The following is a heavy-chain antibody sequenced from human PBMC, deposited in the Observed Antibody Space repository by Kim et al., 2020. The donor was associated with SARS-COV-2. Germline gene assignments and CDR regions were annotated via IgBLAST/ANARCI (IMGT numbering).Heavy chain of an antibody. CDR3: ARGAMAAAGTYDY. Sequence: SQEFHDRVPITGDTAASTAYMELSSLRSDDTAVYYCARGAMAAAGTYDYWGQGTLVTVSS. J-gene: IGHJ4*02. D-gene: IGHD6-13*01. V-gene: IGHV1-3*01.